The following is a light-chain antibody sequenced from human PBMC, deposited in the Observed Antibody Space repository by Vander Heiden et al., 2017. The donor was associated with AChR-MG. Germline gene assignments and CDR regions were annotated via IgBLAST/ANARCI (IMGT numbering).Light chain of an antibody. CDR1: SSNIGAGDD. Sequence: QSVLTQPPSVSGAPGQRVTTSCTGSSSNIGAGDDVQWYQQLLGRAPKLLIYGNNNRPSGVPDRFSGSKSGTSAALAITGLQAEDEADYYCQSHDNSLGGHVLFGGGTKLTVL. CDR2: GNN. CDR3: QSHDNSLGGHVL. J-gene: IGLJ2*01. V-gene: IGLV1-40*01.